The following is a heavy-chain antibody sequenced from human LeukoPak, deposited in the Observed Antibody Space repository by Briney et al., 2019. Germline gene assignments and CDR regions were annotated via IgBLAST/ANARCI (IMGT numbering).Heavy chain of an antibody. CDR3: AREGRDGYGRGN. Sequence: SETLSLTCTVSGGSISSYYWSWIRQPPGKGLEWIGYIYYSGSTNYNPSLKSRVTISVDTSKNQFSLKLSSVTAADTAVYYCAREGRDGYGRGNWGQGTLVTVSS. D-gene: IGHD5-24*01. V-gene: IGHV4-59*12. CDR2: IYYSGST. CDR1: GGSISSYY. J-gene: IGHJ4*02.